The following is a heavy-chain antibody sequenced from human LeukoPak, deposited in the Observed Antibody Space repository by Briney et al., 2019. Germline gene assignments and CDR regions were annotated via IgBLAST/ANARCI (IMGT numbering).Heavy chain of an antibody. CDR1: GGSISSYY. D-gene: IGHD4-23*01. V-gene: IGHV4-59*08. CDR3: ASGGFLGGNFWGYYFDY. J-gene: IGHJ4*02. CDR2: IYYTGST. Sequence: SETLSLTCTVSGGSISSYYWSWIRQPPGKGLEWIGYIYYTGSTNYNPSLKSRVTISVDTSKDQFSLNLNSVTAADTAVYYCASGGFLGGNFWGYYFDYWGQGTLVTVSS.